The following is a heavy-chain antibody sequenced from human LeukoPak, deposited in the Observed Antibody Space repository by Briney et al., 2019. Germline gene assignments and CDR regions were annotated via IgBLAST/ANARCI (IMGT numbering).Heavy chain of an antibody. Sequence: SSETLSLTCAVYGGSFSGYYWSWIRQPPGKGLEWIGEINHSGSTNYNPSLKSRVTISVDTSKNQFSLKLSSVTAADTAVYYCAREVSSSWANWFDPWGQGTLVTVSS. J-gene: IGHJ5*02. CDR2: INHSGST. D-gene: IGHD6-13*01. CDR1: GGSFSGYY. CDR3: AREVSSSWANWFDP. V-gene: IGHV4-34*01.